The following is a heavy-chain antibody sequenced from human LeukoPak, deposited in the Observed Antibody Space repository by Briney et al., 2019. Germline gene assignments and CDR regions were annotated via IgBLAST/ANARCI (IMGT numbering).Heavy chain of an antibody. Sequence: SDTLSLTCTVSGGSISSYYWSWIRQPPGKGLEWIGYIYYSGSTNYNPSLKSRVTISVDTSKNQFSLKLSSVTAADTAVYYCARDPWSYYYMDVWGKGTTVTVSS. D-gene: IGHD2-8*01. J-gene: IGHJ6*03. CDR3: ARDPWSYYYMDV. CDR1: GGSISSYY. V-gene: IGHV4-59*01. CDR2: IYYSGST.